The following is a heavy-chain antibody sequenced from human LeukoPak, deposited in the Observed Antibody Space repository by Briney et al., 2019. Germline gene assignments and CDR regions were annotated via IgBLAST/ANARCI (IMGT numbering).Heavy chain of an antibody. CDR3: AKRGHYSINWYHYFDY. D-gene: IGHD6-13*01. V-gene: IGHV3-30*18. CDR1: GFTFTTYG. Sequence: GGSLRLSCAASGFTFTTYGLHWVRQAPGKGLEWVAAIASNGGREYYADSVKGRFTISRDNSKNTLFLQMNSLRPDDTAVYYCAKRGHYSINWYHYFDYWGQGTLVTVSS. CDR2: IASNGGRE. J-gene: IGHJ4*02.